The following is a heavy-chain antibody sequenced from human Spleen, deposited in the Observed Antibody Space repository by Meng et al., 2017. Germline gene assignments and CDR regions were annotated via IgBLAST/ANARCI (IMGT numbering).Heavy chain of an antibody. CDR2: IIPIFGTA. J-gene: IGHJ4*02. CDR1: VGTFSSYA. D-gene: IGHD2-15*01. Sequence: SVNVSCQASVGTFSSYAISWVRQAPGQGLEGMGGIIPIFGTANYVQKFQGRVTITTDESTSTVYMELTRLTSEDTAVYFCARKAGNGVTSTCYSLDCWGQGTLVTVSS. V-gene: IGHV1-69*05. CDR3: ARKAGNGVTSTCYSLDC.